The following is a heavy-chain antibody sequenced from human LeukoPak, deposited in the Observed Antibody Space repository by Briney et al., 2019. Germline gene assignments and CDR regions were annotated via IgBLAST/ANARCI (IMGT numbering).Heavy chain of an antibody. CDR1: GYTLTELS. CDR2: FDPEDGET. J-gene: IGHJ4*02. V-gene: IGHV1-24*01. D-gene: IGHD3-10*01. Sequence: ASVKVSCKVSGYTLTELSMHWVRQAPGKGLEWMGGFDPEDGETIYAQKFQGRVTMTKDTSTDTAYMELSSLRSEDTAVYYCATKARGSGSYYFDYWGQGTLVTVSS. CDR3: ATKARGSGSYYFDY.